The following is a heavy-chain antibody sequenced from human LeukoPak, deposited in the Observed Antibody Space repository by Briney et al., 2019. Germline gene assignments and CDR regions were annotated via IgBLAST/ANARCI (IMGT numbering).Heavy chain of an antibody. CDR2: IKEDGSEK. D-gene: IGHD6-13*01. J-gene: IGHJ4*02. CDR1: GFSFSRYW. Sequence: GGSLRLSCAGSGFSFSRYWMSWVRQAPGKGPEYIANIKEDGSEKYYVDSVKGRFIISRDNARNSLFLQMNSLRVEDTAVYYCARDTSAERGQQLANWGQGRLVTVSS. CDR3: ARDTSAERGQQLAN. V-gene: IGHV3-7*01.